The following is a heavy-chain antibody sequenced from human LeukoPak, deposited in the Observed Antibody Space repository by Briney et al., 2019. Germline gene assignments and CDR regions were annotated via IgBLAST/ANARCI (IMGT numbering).Heavy chain of an antibody. D-gene: IGHD3-10*01. CDR3: AKDTGSPVGIDY. J-gene: IGHJ4*02. CDR1: GFTFSSYS. V-gene: IGHV3-21*01. CDR2: ISSSSSYI. Sequence: GGSLRLSCAASGFTFSSYSMNWVRQAPGKGLEWVSSISSSSSYIYYADSVKGRFTISRDNSKNTVYLQMNSLRAEDTAVFYCAKDTGSPVGIDYWGQGTLVTVSS.